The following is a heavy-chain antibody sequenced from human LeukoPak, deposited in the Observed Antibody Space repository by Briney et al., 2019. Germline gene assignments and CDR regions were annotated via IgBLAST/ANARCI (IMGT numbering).Heavy chain of an antibody. J-gene: IGHJ5*02. CDR1: GLSLSTSGVG. Sequence: KESGPTLVKPTQTLTLTCTFSGLSLSTSGVGVGWIRQPPGKALEWLALIYWNDDKRYSPSLKSRLTITKDTSKNQVVLTMTNMDPVDTATYYCAHSPPAAADANWFDPWGQGTLVTVSS. CDR3: AHSPPAAADANWFDP. CDR2: IYWNDDK. V-gene: IGHV2-5*01. D-gene: IGHD6-13*01.